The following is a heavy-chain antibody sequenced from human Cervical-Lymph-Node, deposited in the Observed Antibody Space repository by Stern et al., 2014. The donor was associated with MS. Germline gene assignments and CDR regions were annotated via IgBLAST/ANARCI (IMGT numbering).Heavy chain of an antibody. CDR3: AREVAGQRLGMMDV. CDR1: GYSLTSYY. Sequence: VQLEESGAEVKKPGASVKVSCTSSGYSLTSYYMHWVRQRPGQGLALLGIINPSGGSTSYAQKFQGRVTMTRDTSTSTVYMELRSLRSEDTAVYYCAREVAGQRLGMMDVWGQGTTVTVSS. V-gene: IGHV1-46*01. CDR2: INPSGGST. D-gene: IGHD6-19*01. J-gene: IGHJ6*02.